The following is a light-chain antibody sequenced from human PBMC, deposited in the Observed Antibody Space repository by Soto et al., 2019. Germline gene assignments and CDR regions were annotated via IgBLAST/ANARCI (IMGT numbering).Light chain of an antibody. CDR1: QSVLYSSNNKNY. J-gene: IGKJ4*01. CDR3: QQYYSTPLT. V-gene: IGKV4-1*01. Sequence: DIVMTQSPDSLTVSLGERATINCKSSQSVLYSSNNKNYLAWFQQKPGQPPKLPIYWASTRESGVPDRFSGSGSVKDFTLTISSLQAEDVALYYCQQYYSTPLTFGGGTKVEIK. CDR2: WAS.